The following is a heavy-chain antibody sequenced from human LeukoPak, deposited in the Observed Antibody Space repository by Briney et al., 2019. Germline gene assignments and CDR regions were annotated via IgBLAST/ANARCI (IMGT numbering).Heavy chain of an antibody. D-gene: IGHD3-10*01. CDR3: ARDAYASGSHDY. CDR2: SKQDGSNK. J-gene: IGHJ4*02. V-gene: IGHV3-7*04. Sequence: GGSLRLSCAASGFPFRSYWVTWVRQAPGTGLEMVANSKQDGSNKHYVDSVKGRFIISRDNAEISLYLRMNSLRVEDTAVYYCARDAYASGSHDYWGQGTLVTVFS. CDR1: GFPFRSYW.